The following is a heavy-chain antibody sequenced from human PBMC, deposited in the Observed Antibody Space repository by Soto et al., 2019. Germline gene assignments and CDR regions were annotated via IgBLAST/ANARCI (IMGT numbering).Heavy chain of an antibody. CDR2: IIPLFGTA. V-gene: IGHV1-69*01. Sequence: QVQLVQSGAEVKKSGSSVKVSCKASGGTFSSYSISWVRQDPGQGLEWMGGIIPLFGTANYAQKFQGRVTITADESTSTAYMQLSSLRSEDTAVYYCAREGYVDYGKPFDYWGQGTLVTVSS. CDR1: GGTFSSYS. J-gene: IGHJ4*02. CDR3: AREGYVDYGKPFDY. D-gene: IGHD4-17*01.